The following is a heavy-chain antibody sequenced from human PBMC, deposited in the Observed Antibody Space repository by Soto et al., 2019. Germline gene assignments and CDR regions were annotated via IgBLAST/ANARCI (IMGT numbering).Heavy chain of an antibody. CDR2: IIPILGIA. V-gene: IGHV1-69*08. CDR1: GGTFSSYT. Sequence: QVQLVQSGAEVKKPGSSVKVSCKASGGTFSSYTISWVRQAPGQGLEWMGRIIPILGIANYAQKFQGRVTITADKSTSTADMELSSLRSEDTAVYYCARDLEGARNYYYYMDVWGKGTTVTVSS. CDR3: ARDLEGARNYYYYMDV. J-gene: IGHJ6*03. D-gene: IGHD1-1*01.